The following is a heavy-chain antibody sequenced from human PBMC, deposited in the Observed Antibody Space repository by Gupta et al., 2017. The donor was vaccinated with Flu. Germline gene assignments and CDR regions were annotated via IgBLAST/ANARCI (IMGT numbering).Heavy chain of an antibody. CDR2: ISYAGSKK. CDR1: GFTLSSDG. J-gene: IGHJ3*02. V-gene: IGHV3-30*18. Sequence: QVQLVESGGGVVQPGRSLRLACAASGFTLSSDGMHWGRQGPGKGLEWVAVISYAGSKKYHADSVKGRFTISRDNSKNTLYLQMNSLRAEDTAVYYCAKGPGYSSGWYELEAFDIWGQGTMVTVSS. D-gene: IGHD6-19*01. CDR3: AKGPGYSSGWYELEAFDI.